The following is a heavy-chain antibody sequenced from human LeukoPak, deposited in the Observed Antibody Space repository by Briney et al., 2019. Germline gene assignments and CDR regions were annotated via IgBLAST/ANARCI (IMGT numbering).Heavy chain of an antibody. CDR1: GGSISSYY. D-gene: IGHD2-15*01. V-gene: IGHV4-59*01. CDR2: IYYSGST. J-gene: IGHJ4*02. CDR3: ARGPAVGYCSGRNCYHNDF. Sequence: SETLSLTCTVSGGSISSYYWNWIRQPPGKGLEWIGYIYYSGSTYYNPSLKSRVTISIDTSKNQFSLKLTSVTAADTAVYYCARGPAVGYCSGRNCYHNDFWGQGTLVTVSS.